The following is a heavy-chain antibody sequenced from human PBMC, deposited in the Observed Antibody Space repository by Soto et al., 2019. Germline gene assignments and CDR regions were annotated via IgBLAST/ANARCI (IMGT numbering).Heavy chain of an antibody. V-gene: IGHV1-18*04. CDR1: GYTFTSYG. Sequence: ASVKVSCKASGYTFTSYGISWVRQAPGQGLEWMGWISAYNGNTNYAQKLQGRVTMTTDTSTSTAYMELRSLRSDDTAVYYCARGGEYSSSWTYYYYGMDVWGQGTTVTV. D-gene: IGHD6-13*01. CDR3: ARGGEYSSSWTYYYYGMDV. CDR2: ISAYNGNT. J-gene: IGHJ6*02.